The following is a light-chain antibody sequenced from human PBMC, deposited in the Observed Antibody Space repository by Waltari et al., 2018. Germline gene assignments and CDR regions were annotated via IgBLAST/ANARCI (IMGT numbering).Light chain of an antibody. V-gene: IGKV3-11*01. CDR2: DAS. Sequence: EIVLTQFPDTLSLSPGETATLPCRASQSVGGYLTWAQQKPGQAPRLLIYDASNRATGIPARFSGSGSGTDFTLTISSLEPEDFAVYYCQQRALWPPAFGQGTKVEVK. CDR1: QSVGGY. CDR3: QQRALWPPA. J-gene: IGKJ1*01.